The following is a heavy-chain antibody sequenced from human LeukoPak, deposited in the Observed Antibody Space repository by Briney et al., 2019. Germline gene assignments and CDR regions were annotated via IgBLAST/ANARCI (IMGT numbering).Heavy chain of an antibody. J-gene: IGHJ5*02. CDR3: ARGAAANGPWFDP. V-gene: IGHV4-31*03. D-gene: IGHD6-13*01. CDR2: TYYSGST. CDR1: GGSISSGGYY. Sequence: SEALSLTCTVSGGSISSGGYYWSWLRQHPGKGLEWIGYTYYSGSTYYNPSLKSRVTISVDTSKNQFSLNLTSVTAADTAVYYCARGAAANGPWFDPWGQGTLVTVSS.